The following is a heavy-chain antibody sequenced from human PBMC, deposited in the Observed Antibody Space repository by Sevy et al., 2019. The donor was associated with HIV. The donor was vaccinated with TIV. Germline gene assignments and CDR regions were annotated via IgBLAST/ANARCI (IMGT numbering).Heavy chain of an antibody. V-gene: IGHV4-59*13. CDR2: IYYSGST. Sequence: SETLSLTCTVSGGSISSYYWSWIRQPPGKGLEWIGYIYYSGSTNYNPSLKSRVTISVDTSKNQFSLKLSSVTAADTAVYYCVRENGSDAFDIWGQGTMVTVSS. CDR1: GGSISSYY. D-gene: IGHD2-8*01. J-gene: IGHJ3*02. CDR3: VRENGSDAFDI.